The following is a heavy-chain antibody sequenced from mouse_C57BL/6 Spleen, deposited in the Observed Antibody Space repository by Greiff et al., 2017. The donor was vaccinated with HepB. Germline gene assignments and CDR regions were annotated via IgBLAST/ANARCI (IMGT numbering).Heavy chain of an antibody. CDR1: GYAFSSYW. CDR2: IYPGDGDT. CDR3: ARSTVVPFAY. V-gene: IGHV1-80*01. J-gene: IGHJ3*01. D-gene: IGHD1-1*01. Sequence: QVQLQQSGAELVKPGASVKISCKASGYAFSSYWMNWVKQRPGKGLEWMGQIYPGDGDTNYNGKFKGKATLTADKSSSTAYMQLSSLTSEDSAVYFCARSTVVPFAYWGQGTLVTVAA.